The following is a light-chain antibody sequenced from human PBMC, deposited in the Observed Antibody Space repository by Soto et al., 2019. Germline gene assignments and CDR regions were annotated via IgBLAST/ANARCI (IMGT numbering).Light chain of an antibody. Sequence: EIVLTQSPATLSLSPGERATLSCRASQTVNTYLAWYQQKPGQAPRLLIYDASSRATGIPARFTGSGSGTDFTLTISSLEPEDFAVYYCQQRSSWPPYTFGQGTKVDIK. CDR3: QQRSSWPPYT. V-gene: IGKV3-11*01. CDR1: QTVNTY. CDR2: DAS. J-gene: IGKJ2*01.